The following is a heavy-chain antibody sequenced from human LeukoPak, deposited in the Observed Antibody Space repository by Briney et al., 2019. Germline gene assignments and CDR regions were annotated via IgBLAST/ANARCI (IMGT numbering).Heavy chain of an antibody. CDR3: ARDLTGPYDH. D-gene: IGHD3-22*01. V-gene: IGHV3-74*01. Sequence: GGSLRLSCASSGFTFSSYGMHWVRQAPGKGLVWVARINVEGDYIDYAESVKGRFTISRDSAKNTLYLQMNSLRAEDTAVYSCARDLTGPYDHWGQGTLVTVSS. J-gene: IGHJ4*02. CDR1: GFTFSSYG. CDR2: INVEGDYI.